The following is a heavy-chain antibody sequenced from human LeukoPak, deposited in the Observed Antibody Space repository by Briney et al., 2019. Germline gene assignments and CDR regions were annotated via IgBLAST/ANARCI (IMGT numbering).Heavy chain of an antibody. CDR3: ARAGTSGGLCDY. J-gene: IGHJ4*02. V-gene: IGHV4-4*07. CDR1: GVSFSSYF. D-gene: IGHD1-14*01. Sequence: SETLSLTCTVSGVSFSSYFWSWVRKPAGKGLEWIGRIYTSGSTKYNPSLQSRVTISLDTFKTHLSLDLGSVTAAYTAVYYCARAGTSGGLCDYWGQGILVTVSS. CDR2: IYTSGST.